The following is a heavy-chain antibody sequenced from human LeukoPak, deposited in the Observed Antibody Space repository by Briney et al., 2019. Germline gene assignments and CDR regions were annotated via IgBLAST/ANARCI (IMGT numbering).Heavy chain of an antibody. CDR2: LYSGGNT. Sequence: GGSLRLSCAASGFIVSTSYMSWVRQAPGKGLEWVAFLYSGGNTFYADSVKGRFTISRDNSENTVYLQMNNLRAEDTALYYCAGRPTGYSSGYVYWGQGALVTVSS. V-gene: IGHV3-53*01. D-gene: IGHD5-18*01. J-gene: IGHJ4*02. CDR3: AGRPTGYSSGYVY. CDR1: GFIVSTSY.